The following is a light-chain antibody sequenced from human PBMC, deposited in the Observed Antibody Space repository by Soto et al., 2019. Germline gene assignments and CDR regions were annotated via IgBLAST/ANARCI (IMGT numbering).Light chain of an antibody. Sequence: QSVLTQQPSASGTPGQRVTISCSGSSSNIGSNTVNWYQQLPATAPKLLIFSNNQRPSGVPDRFSGSKSGTSASLAISGLQSEDEADYYCAAWDDSLNGYVFGTGTKLTVL. CDR2: SNN. J-gene: IGLJ1*01. V-gene: IGLV1-44*01. CDR1: SSNIGSNT. CDR3: AAWDDSLNGYV.